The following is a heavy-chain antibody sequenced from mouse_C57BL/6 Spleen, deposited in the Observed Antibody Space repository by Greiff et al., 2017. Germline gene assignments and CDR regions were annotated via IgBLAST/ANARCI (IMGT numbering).Heavy chain of an antibody. CDR3: AREASEGDFDY. CDR1: GYSITSGYY. Sequence: EVKVEESGPGLVKPSQSLSLTCSVTGYSITSGYYWNWIRQFPGNKLEWMGYISYDGSNNYNPSLKNRISITRDTSKNQFFLKLNSVTTEDTATYYCAREASEGDFDYWGQGTTLTVSS. J-gene: IGHJ2*01. CDR2: ISYDGSN. V-gene: IGHV3-6*01.